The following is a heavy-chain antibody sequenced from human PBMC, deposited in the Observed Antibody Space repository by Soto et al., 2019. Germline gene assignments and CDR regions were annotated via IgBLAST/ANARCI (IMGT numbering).Heavy chain of an antibody. D-gene: IGHD2-8*01. CDR3: AISKSRWRPGYASRRDDAFDI. J-gene: IGHJ3*02. CDR2: IIPIFGTA. Sequence: QVQLVQSGAEVKKPGSSVKVSCKASGGTFSSYAISWVRQAPGQGLEWMGGIIPIFGTANYAQKFHGRVTITADASTSTAYMELSSLRAEDTAVYSCAISKSRWRPGYASRRDDAFDIWGEGTMVTVSS. V-gene: IGHV1-69*01. CDR1: GGTFSSYA.